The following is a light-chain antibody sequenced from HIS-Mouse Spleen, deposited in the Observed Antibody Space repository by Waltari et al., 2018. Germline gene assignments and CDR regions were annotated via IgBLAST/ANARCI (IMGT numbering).Light chain of an antibody. J-gene: IGLJ3*02. CDR2: RNN. Sequence: QSVLTQPPSPSGTPGRRVTISCSGSSSNIGSNYVYWYQQLPGTAPKLLIYRNNQRPSGVPDRFSGSKSGTSASLAISGLRSEDEADYYCAAWDDSLSGRVFGGGTKLTVL. CDR1: SSNIGSNY. CDR3: AAWDDSLSGRV. V-gene: IGLV1-47*01.